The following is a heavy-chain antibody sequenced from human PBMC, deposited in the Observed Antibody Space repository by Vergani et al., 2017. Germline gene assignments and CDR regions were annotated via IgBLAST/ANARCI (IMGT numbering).Heavy chain of an antibody. CDR1: GFSLSTYT. CDR2: IKKNNYYI. Sequence: EVQLVESGGGLVNPGGCLTLSCVASGFSLSTYTFNWVRQAPGGGLKWVSSIKKNNYYIYYADSVKGRFTISRDNAKKSLFLQMSSLKVEDTGVYYCSREMSNEGLDYWGQGTRVTVS. J-gene: IGHJ4*02. D-gene: IGHD4-11*01. CDR3: SREMSNEGLDY. V-gene: IGHV3-21*01.